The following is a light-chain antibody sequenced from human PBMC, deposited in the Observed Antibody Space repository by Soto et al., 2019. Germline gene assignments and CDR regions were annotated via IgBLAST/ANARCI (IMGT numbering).Light chain of an antibody. CDR1: QSVSYH. V-gene: IGKV3-15*01. J-gene: IGKJ2*02. Sequence: EIVMTQSPDTLSVSPGESATLSCRASQSVSYHLAWYQQRPGQAPRLLIYDASTRATGIPARFSGTGSGTEFTLTISCLQSEDFAYYFCQQYDDWPPCTFGQGTKVDIK. CDR2: DAS. CDR3: QQYDDWPPCT.